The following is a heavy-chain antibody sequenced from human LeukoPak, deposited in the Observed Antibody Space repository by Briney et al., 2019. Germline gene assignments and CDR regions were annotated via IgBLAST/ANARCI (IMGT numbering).Heavy chain of an antibody. V-gene: IGHV3-30-3*01. J-gene: IGHJ4*02. D-gene: IGHD2-2*01. CDR1: GFTFSSYA. CDR3: AREGALIVVVPAAFDY. Sequence: GGSLRLSCAASGFTFSSYAMHWVRQAPGKGLEWVAVISYDGSNKYYADSVKGRFTISRDNSKNTLYLRMNSLRAEDTAVYYCAREGALIVVVPAAFDYWGQGTLVTVSS. CDR2: ISYDGSNK.